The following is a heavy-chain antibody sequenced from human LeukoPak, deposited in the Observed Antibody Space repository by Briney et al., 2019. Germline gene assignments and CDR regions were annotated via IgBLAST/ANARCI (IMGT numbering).Heavy chain of an antibody. D-gene: IGHD6-6*01. CDR3: AKDRLSAPSFFDY. V-gene: IGHV3-23*01. CDR1: GFTFSSYE. CDR2: ISGSGGST. J-gene: IGHJ4*02. Sequence: SGGSLRLSCAASGFTFSSYEMNWVRQAPGKGLEWVSVISGSGGSTYYADSVKGRFTISRDNSKNTLYLQMNSLRAEDTAVYYCAKDRLSAPSFFDYWGQGTLVTVSS.